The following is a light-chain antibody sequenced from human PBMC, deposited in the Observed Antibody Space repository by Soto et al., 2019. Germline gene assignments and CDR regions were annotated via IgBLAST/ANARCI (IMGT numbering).Light chain of an antibody. CDR1: SSDVGRYNY. J-gene: IGLJ2*01. CDR3: SSYTSSSTLGV. V-gene: IGLV2-14*01. CDR2: EVS. Sequence: QSALTQPRSVSGSPGQSVTISCTGTSSDVGRYNYVSWYQQHPGKAPKLMIYEVSNRPSGVSNRFSGSKSGNTASLTISGLQAEDEADYYCSSYTSSSTLGVFGGGTKVTVL.